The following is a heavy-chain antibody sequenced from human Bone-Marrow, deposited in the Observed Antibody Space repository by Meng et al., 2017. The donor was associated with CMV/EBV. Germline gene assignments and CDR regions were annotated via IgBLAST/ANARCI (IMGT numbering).Heavy chain of an antibody. Sequence: SETLSLTCAVSGTSISTSNWWSWVRQPPGKGLEWIGEVYHSGYTNYNPSLKSRVSMSVDRSKNQFSLKLYSVTAADTAVYYCARGHTIFGVLKFDYWGQGTLVTVSS. V-gene: IGHV4-4*02. CDR2: VYHSGYT. J-gene: IGHJ4*02. CDR3: ARGHTIFGVLKFDY. CDR1: GTSISTSNW. D-gene: IGHD3-3*01.